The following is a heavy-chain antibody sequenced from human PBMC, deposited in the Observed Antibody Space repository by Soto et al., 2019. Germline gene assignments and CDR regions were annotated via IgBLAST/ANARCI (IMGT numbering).Heavy chain of an antibody. CDR1: GYTFTSYY. Sequence: QVQLVQSGAEVKKPGASVKVSCKASGYTFTSYYMHWVRQAPGQGLEWMGIINPSGGTANYAQKFQGRVTITADESTSTAYMELSSLRSEDTAVYYCAGWAARRNYYYYGMDVWGQGTTVTVSS. D-gene: IGHD6-6*01. CDR2: INPSGGTA. V-gene: IGHV1-46*01. CDR3: AGWAARRNYYYYGMDV. J-gene: IGHJ6*02.